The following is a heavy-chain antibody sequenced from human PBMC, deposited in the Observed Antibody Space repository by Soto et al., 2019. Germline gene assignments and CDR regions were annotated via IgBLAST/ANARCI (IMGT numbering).Heavy chain of an antibody. Sequence: GGSLRLSCAASGFTFSSYAMSWVRQAPGKGLEWVSAISGSGGSTYYADSVKGRFTISRDNSKNTLYLQMNSLRAEDTAVYYCAKVRLPLPSIAVAGHHDAFDIWGQGTMVTVSS. CDR2: ISGSGGST. CDR1: GFTFSSYA. CDR3: AKVRLPLPSIAVAGHHDAFDI. J-gene: IGHJ3*02. D-gene: IGHD6-19*01. V-gene: IGHV3-23*01.